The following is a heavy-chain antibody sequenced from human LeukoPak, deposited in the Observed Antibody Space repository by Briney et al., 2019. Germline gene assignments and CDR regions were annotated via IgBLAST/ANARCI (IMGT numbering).Heavy chain of an antibody. CDR2: ISAYNGNT. CDR3: ERDRGGISPHY. Sequence: GASVKVSCKASGYTFTSYGISWVRQAPGQGLEWMGWISAYNGNTNYVQKLQGRVTITTETSTSTAYIALSSLRSDDTAVYYCERDRGGISPHYWGQGTLVTVSS. J-gene: IGHJ4*02. CDR1: GYTFTSYG. D-gene: IGHD1-14*01. V-gene: IGHV1-18*01.